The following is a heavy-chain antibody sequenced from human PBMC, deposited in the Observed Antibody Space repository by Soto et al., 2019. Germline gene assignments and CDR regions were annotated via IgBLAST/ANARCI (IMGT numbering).Heavy chain of an antibody. CDR2: ISGSGGST. D-gene: IGHD3-22*01. CDR3: AEGPAALGGKYYYDSSGYYFDY. Sequence: GGSLRLSCAASGFTFSSYAMSWVRQAPGKGLEWVSAISGSGGSTYYADSVKGRFTISRDNSKNTLYLQMNSLRAEDTAVYYCAEGPAALGGKYYYDSSGYYFDYWGQGTLVTVSS. V-gene: IGHV3-23*01. CDR1: GFTFSSYA. J-gene: IGHJ4*02.